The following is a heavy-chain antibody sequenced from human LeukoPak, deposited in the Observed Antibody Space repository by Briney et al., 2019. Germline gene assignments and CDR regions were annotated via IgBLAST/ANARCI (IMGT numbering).Heavy chain of an antibody. CDR1: GFTFSGYS. CDR2: VAPDGSAQ. Sequence: GGSLRLSCAASGFTFSGYSMTWVRQAPGKGLEWVANVAPDGSAQNYVDSLEGRFTISRDNPNNSLYLQMHSLRAEDAAVYYCARAFAGAIDYWGQGTLVTVSS. D-gene: IGHD3-3*01. V-gene: IGHV3-7*01. CDR3: ARAFAGAIDY. J-gene: IGHJ4*02.